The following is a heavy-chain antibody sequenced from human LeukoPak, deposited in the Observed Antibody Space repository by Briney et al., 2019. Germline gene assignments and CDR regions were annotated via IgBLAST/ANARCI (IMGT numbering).Heavy chain of an antibody. CDR1: GFTFSSYA. J-gene: IGHJ4*02. CDR3: ARGYYYDSSGYYFLPDY. V-gene: IGHV3-30-3*01. Sequence: GGSLRLSCAASGFTFSSYAMHWVRQAPGKGLEWVAVISYDGSNKYYADSVKGRFTISRDNAKNSLYLQMNSLRAEDTAVYYCARGYYYDSSGYYFLPDYWGQGTLVTVSS. D-gene: IGHD3-22*01. CDR2: ISYDGSNK.